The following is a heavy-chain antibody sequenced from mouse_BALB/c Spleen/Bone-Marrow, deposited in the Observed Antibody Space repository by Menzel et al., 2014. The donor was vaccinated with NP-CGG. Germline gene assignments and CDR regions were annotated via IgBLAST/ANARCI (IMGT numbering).Heavy chain of an antibody. D-gene: IGHD2-12*01. V-gene: IGHV1-7*01. CDR3: ARWGDDGTFDY. J-gene: IGHJ2*01. CDR1: GHTFTSYW. CDR2: INPSTGYT. Sequence: VKLQESGAELAKPGASVKMSCKASGHTFTSYWMHWVKQRPGQGLEWIGYINPSTGYTEYNQKFKDKATLTAGKSSSTAYMQLSSLTSEDSAVYYCARWGDDGTFDYWGQGTTLTVAS.